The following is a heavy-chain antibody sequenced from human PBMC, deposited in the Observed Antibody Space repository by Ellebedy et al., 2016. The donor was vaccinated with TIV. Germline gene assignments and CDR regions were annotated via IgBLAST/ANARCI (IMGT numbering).Heavy chain of an antibody. Sequence: GESLKISXAASGFTFSDYFMTWIRQAPGKGLEWISYITTSSSYTSYANSVKGRFTISRDNAKNSLYLQLNSLRAEDTAVYYCARGAYSSLPIYYYGIDVWGQGTTVAVSS. CDR3: ARGAYSSLPIYYYGIDV. J-gene: IGHJ6*02. CDR1: GFTFSDYF. D-gene: IGHD4-11*01. CDR2: ITTSSSYT. V-gene: IGHV3-11*06.